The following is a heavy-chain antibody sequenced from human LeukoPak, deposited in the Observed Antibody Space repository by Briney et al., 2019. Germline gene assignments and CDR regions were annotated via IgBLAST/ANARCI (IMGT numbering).Heavy chain of an antibody. V-gene: IGHV1-69*06. J-gene: IGHJ6*04. CDR2: IISIFGTA. Sequence: SVKVSCKASGGTFSSYAISWVRQAPGQGLEWMGGIISIFGTANYAQKFQGRVTITADKSTSTAYMELSSLRSEDTAVYYCAREIMVRGVGYYGMDVWGKGTTVTVTS. D-gene: IGHD3-10*01. CDR3: AREIMVRGVGYYGMDV. CDR1: GGTFSSYA.